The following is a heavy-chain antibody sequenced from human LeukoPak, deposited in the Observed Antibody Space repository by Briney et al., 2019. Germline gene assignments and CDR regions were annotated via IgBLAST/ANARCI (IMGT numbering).Heavy chain of an antibody. J-gene: IGHJ1*01. D-gene: IGHD3-22*01. CDR2: IYHSGST. V-gene: IGHV4-59*12. CDR3: ARGDDSSGYYQYFQH. CDR1: GGSISSYY. Sequence: ASETLSLTCTVSGGSISSYYWSWIRQPPGKGLEWIGYIYHSGSTYYNPSLKSRVTISVDRSKNQFSLKLSSVTAADTAVYYCARGDDSSGYYQYFQHWGQGTLVTVSS.